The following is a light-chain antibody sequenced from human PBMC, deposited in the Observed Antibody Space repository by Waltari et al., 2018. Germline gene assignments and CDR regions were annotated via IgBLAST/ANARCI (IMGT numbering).Light chain of an antibody. V-gene: IGKV4-1*01. CDR3: QQYYSTCQ. Sequence: DIVMTQSPDSLAVSLGERATINCKSSQSVLNSSKNKNYLAWYQQKPGQPPKLLIYCASTRESGVPDRFGGSGSGTDFTVTISSLQAEDVAVYYCQQYYSTCQFGQGTKVEIK. J-gene: IGKJ1*01. CDR1: QSVLNSSKNKNY. CDR2: CAS.